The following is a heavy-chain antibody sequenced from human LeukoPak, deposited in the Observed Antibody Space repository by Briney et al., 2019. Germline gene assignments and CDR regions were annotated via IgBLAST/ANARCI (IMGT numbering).Heavy chain of an antibody. J-gene: IGHJ3*02. D-gene: IGHD2-15*01. V-gene: IGHV4-34*01. CDR3: VESYSSNAFDI. CDR1: GGSFSGYY. CDR2: INHSGST. Sequence: ASETLSLTCAVYGGSFSGYYWSWIRQPPGKGLEWIGEINHSGSTNYNPSLKSRVTISVDTSKNQFSLKLSSVTAADTAVYYCVESYSSNAFDIWGQGTMVTVSS.